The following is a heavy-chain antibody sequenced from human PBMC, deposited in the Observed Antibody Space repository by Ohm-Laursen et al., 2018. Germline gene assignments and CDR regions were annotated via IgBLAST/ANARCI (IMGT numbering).Heavy chain of an antibody. J-gene: IGHJ6*02. V-gene: IGHV4-59*01. CDR3: ARSGYYYDSSGYYPANLYGMDV. CDR2: VFYSGST. CDR1: GDSIATYY. D-gene: IGHD3-22*01. Sequence: GTLSLTCTVSGDSIATYYWSWIRQPPGKGLEWIGNVFYSGSTNYNPSLKSRVTMSVDTSKNQFSLKLSSVTAADTAVYYCARSGYYYDSSGYYPANLYGMDVWGQGTTVTVSS.